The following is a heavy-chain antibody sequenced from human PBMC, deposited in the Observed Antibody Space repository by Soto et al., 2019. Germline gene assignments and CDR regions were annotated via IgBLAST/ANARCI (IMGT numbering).Heavy chain of an antibody. CDR2: IIPIFGTA. Sequence: SVKVSCKASGGTFSSYAISWVRQAPGQGLEWMGGIIPIFGTANYAQKFQGRVTITADESTSTAYMELRSLRSDDTAVYYCAREGWSSGWYGSAFDIWGQGTMVTVS. J-gene: IGHJ3*02. CDR1: GGTFSSYA. D-gene: IGHD6-19*01. CDR3: AREGWSSGWYGSAFDI. V-gene: IGHV1-69*13.